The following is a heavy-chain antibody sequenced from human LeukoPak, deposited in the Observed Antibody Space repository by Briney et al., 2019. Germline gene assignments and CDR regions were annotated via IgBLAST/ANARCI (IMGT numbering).Heavy chain of an antibody. Sequence: KSGGSLRLSCAASGFTFSSYSMNWVRQAPGKGLEWVSSISSSSSYIYYADSVKGRFTISRDNAKNSLYLQMNSLRAEDTAVYHCARDQGSSSALSMDVWGKGTTVTVSS. CDR3: ARDQGSSSALSMDV. V-gene: IGHV3-21*01. CDR2: ISSSSSYI. CDR1: GFTFSSYS. J-gene: IGHJ6*04. D-gene: IGHD6-6*01.